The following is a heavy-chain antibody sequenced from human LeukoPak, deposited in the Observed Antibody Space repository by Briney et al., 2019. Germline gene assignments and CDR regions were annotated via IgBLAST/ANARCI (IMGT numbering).Heavy chain of an antibody. CDR1: GFTFRTYG. Sequence: GGSLRLSCAASGFTFRTYGMHWVRQAPGKGLEWVAVISYDGSNKYYADSVKGRFTISRDNSKNTLYLQMNNLRAEDTAVYYCARDGVPGAVAVNEYYFDYWGQGTLVTVSS. J-gene: IGHJ4*02. V-gene: IGHV3-30*19. D-gene: IGHD6-19*01. CDR3: ARDGVPGAVAVNEYYFDY. CDR2: ISYDGSNK.